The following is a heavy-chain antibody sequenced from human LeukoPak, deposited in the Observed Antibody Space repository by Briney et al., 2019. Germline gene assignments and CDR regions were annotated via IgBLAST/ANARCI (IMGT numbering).Heavy chain of an antibody. CDR3: ARDHSYYHSGSYSNVDY. CDR1: GYTFTAYY. Sequence: ASVKVSCKASGYTFTAYYIHWVRQAPGQGLEWMGWINPNSGGTNYAQKFQGRVTMTRDTSSSTAYMELSRLRSDDTAVYYCARDHSYYHSGSYSNVDYWGQGTLVTVSS. V-gene: IGHV1-2*02. D-gene: IGHD3-10*01. CDR2: INPNSGGT. J-gene: IGHJ4*02.